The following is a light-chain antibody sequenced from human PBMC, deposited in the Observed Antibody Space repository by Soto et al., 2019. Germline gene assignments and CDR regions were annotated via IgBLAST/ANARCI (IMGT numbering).Light chain of an antibody. CDR3: SSYTSSSTVV. J-gene: IGLJ2*01. CDR1: SSDVGGYNY. CDR2: GVS. V-gene: IGLV2-14*01. Sequence: QSALTQPASVSGYPGQSITISRTGTSSDVGGYNYVSWYQHHPGKAPKLMIYGVSNRPSGVSNRFSGSKSGNTAYLTVSGLQAEDEADSYCSSYTSSSTVVFGGGTTLTVL.